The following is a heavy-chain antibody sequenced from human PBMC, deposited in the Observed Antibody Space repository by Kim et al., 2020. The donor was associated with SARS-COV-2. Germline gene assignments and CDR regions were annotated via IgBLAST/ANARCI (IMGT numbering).Heavy chain of an antibody. J-gene: IGHJ3*02. Sequence: GGSLRLSCAASGFTFSSYDMHWVRQATGKGLEWVSAIGTAGDTYYPGSVKGRFTISRENAKNSLYLQMNSLRAGDTAVYYCARERRPRGWYAFDIWGQGTMVTVSS. V-gene: IGHV3-13*01. CDR1: GFTFSSYD. CDR3: ARERRPRGWYAFDI. CDR2: IGTAGDT. D-gene: IGHD2-15*01.